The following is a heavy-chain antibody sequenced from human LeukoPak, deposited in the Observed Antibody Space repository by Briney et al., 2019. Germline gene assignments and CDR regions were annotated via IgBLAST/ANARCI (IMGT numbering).Heavy chain of an antibody. CDR3: ALIGRWFGELLPDC. Sequence: ASVKVSCKASGGTFSSYAISWVRQAPGQGLEWMGGIIPIFGTANYAQKFQGRVTITADESTSTAYMELSSLRSEDTAVYYCALIGRWFGELLPDCWGQGTLVTVSS. V-gene: IGHV1-69*13. J-gene: IGHJ4*02. D-gene: IGHD3-10*01. CDR1: GGTFSSYA. CDR2: IIPIFGTA.